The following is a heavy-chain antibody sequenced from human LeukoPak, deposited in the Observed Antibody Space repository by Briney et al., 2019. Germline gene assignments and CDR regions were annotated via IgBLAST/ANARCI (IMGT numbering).Heavy chain of an antibody. Sequence: SETLSLTCSVSGGSIISDSYYWNWIRQPAGKGLEWIGRMYTSGTTNYNPSLKSRILFSVDTSQNQFSLKLNSVTAADTAVYYCVREILYCSGGSCYRGPFDNWGQGTLVTVSS. D-gene: IGHD2-15*01. CDR3: VREILYCSGGSCYRGPFDN. J-gene: IGHJ4*02. CDR1: GGSIISDSYY. CDR2: MYTSGTT. V-gene: IGHV4-61*02.